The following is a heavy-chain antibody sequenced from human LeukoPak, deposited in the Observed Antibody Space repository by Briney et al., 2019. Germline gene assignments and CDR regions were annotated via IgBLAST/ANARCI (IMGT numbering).Heavy chain of an antibody. Sequence: RPSETLSLTCAVSGYSISSGYYWGWIRQPPGKGLEWIGSIYHSGSTYYNPSLKSRVTISVDTSENQFSLKLSSVTAADTALYYCARVHSAGYYYYLDVWGKGTTVTVSS. CDR1: GYSISSGYY. CDR2: IYHSGST. J-gene: IGHJ6*03. CDR3: ARVHSAGYYYYLDV. V-gene: IGHV4-38-2*01. D-gene: IGHD2-15*01.